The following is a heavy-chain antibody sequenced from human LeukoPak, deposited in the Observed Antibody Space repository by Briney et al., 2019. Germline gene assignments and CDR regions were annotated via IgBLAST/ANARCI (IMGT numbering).Heavy chain of an antibody. D-gene: IGHD6-19*01. CDR3: ARAEQWLAPSNDAFDI. CDR2: ISSSSSYI. CDR1: GFTVSSNS. J-gene: IGHJ3*02. V-gene: IGHV3-21*04. Sequence: GGSLRLSCTVSGFTVSSNSMSWVRQAPGKGLEWVSSISSSSSYIYYADSVKGRFTISRDNAKNSLYLQMNSLRAEDTALYYCARAEQWLAPSNDAFDIWGQGTMVTVSS.